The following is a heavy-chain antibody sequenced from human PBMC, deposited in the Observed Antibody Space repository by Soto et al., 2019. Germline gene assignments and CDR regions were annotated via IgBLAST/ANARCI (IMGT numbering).Heavy chain of an antibody. CDR2: ISAYNGNT. V-gene: IGHV1-18*01. D-gene: IGHD2-2*01. CDR1: GYTFTSYG. Sequence: GASVKVSCKTSGYTFTSYGISWVRQAPGQGLEWMGWISAYNGNTNYAHKLQGRVTMTTDTSTSAAYMELRSLRSDDTAVYYCARVEAAMSGHWFDPWGQGTLVTVSS. CDR3: ARVEAAMSGHWFDP. J-gene: IGHJ5*02.